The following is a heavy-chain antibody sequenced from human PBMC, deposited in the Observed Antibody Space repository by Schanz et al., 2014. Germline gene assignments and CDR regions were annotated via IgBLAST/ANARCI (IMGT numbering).Heavy chain of an antibody. CDR2: IIPILGIT. Sequence: QVQLVQSGAEVMKPGSSVKVSCKASGGTFSSYTINWVRQAPGQGLEWMGRIIPILGITNVAQTFQDRVTITADKSTSTAYMELRNVRYDDTAMYYCARGIPYCSSTSCSGLDAYDVWGRGTLVTVSS. V-gene: IGHV1-69*02. CDR1: GGTFSSYT. CDR3: ARGIPYCSSTSCSGLDAYDV. D-gene: IGHD2-2*01. J-gene: IGHJ3*01.